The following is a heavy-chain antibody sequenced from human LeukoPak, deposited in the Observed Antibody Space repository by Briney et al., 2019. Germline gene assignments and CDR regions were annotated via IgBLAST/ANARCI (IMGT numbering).Heavy chain of an antibody. J-gene: IGHJ3*02. D-gene: IGHD2-8*02. CDR3: ARDDDTGRYFGQDVFDI. CDR2: ISYSARLI. CDR1: GFSFSNYN. V-gene: IGHV3-48*01. Sequence: PGGSLRLSCAASGFSFSNYNMNGVRQAPGKELEGIAYISYSARLIYYADSVKGRFTISRETATDSVFLQMNSLRADDTAVYYFARDDDTGRYFGQDVFDIWGQGTMVTVPS.